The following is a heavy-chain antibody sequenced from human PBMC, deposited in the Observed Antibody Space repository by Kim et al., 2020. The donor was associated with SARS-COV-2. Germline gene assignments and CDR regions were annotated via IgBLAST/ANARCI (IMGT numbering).Heavy chain of an antibody. D-gene: IGHD6-6*01. CDR3: AKGALYSSSSRPFDY. Sequence: GGSLRLSCAASGFTFSSYGMHWVRQAPGKGLEWVAVISYDGSNKYYAYSLQGRFTISRDNSKNTLYLQMNSLRAEDTAGYYCAKGALYSSSSRPFDYWC. J-gene: IGHJ4*01. V-gene: IGHV3-30*18. CDR1: GFTFSSYG. CDR2: ISYDGSNK.